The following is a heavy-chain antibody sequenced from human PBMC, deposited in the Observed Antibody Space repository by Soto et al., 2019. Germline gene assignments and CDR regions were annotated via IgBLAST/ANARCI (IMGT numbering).Heavy chain of an antibody. V-gene: IGHV4-4*02. CDR3: ARLVYDTRLNYMYFDF. CDR1: GVSISSGNW. CDR2: IFHDGTA. J-gene: IGHJ4*02. Sequence: SETLSLTCSVSGVSISSGNWWTCVRQTPQRGLEYIGEIFHDGTANYYPSFERRVAISVDTSKNQFSLKLTSVTAADTAIYFCARLVYDTRLNYMYFDFWGQGALVTVSS. D-gene: IGHD2-8*01.